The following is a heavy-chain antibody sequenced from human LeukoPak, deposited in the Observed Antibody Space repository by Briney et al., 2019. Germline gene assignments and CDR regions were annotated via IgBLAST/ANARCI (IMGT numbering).Heavy chain of an antibody. D-gene: IGHD2/OR15-2a*01. CDR2: INSDGSWT. V-gene: IGHV3-74*01. CDR1: GNYW. CDR3: VSFYETY. J-gene: IGHJ4*02. Sequence: PGGSLRLSCAASGNYWMHWVRQAPGKGLVWVSHINSDGSWTSYADSVKGRFTISKDNAKNTVYLQMNSLRAEDTAAYYCVSFYETYWGRGTLVIVSS.